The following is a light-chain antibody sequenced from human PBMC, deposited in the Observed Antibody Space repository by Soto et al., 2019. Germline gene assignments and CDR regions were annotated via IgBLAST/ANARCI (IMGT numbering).Light chain of an antibody. J-gene: IGKJ4*01. CDR3: KRYNNWPLT. CDR1: QGIGST. Sequence: EVLMTQVPVSLSETQGEGATLSCRASQGIGSTLAWYQHKPGQTHRLPIYDASTRATGVQARFSGSGSGTEFTLTIKSLQSEDFAVYYCKRYNNWPLTVGGVAKV. V-gene: IGKV3-15*01. CDR2: DAS.